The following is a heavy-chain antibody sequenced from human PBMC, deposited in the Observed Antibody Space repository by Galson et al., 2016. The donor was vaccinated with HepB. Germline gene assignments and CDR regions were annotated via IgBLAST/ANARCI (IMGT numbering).Heavy chain of an antibody. V-gene: IGHV3-33*06. Sequence: SLRLSCAASGFTFSRKGLHWVRQAPGKGLEWVADIWFDGSKEYYADSVKGRFTISRDNSKNTVYLEMTSLRVEDTAVYYCAKDGGGWTDVRLDCWGQGARVTVSS. CDR2: IWFDGSKE. CDR1: GFTFSRKG. J-gene: IGHJ4*02. CDR3: AKDGGGWTDVRLDC. D-gene: IGHD6-19*01.